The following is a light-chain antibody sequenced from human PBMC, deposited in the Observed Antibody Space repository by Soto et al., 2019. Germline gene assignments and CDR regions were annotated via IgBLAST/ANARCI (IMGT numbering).Light chain of an antibody. CDR1: SSDVGSYNR. CDR2: QVS. V-gene: IGLV2-18*02. Sequence: QSALTQPPSVSGSPGQSVTISCTGTSSDVGSYNRVSWYQQHPGTAPKLMIYQVSNRPSGVPDRFSGSKSGNTASLTISGIQAEDEADYYCSSYTSSSTWVFGGGTKLTVL. J-gene: IGLJ3*02. CDR3: SSYTSSSTWV.